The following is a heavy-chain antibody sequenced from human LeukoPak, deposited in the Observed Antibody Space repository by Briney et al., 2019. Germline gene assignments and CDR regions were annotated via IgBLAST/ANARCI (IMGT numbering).Heavy chain of an antibody. J-gene: IGHJ5*02. CDR3: ARQFQYELRGWFDP. V-gene: IGHV4-39*01. CDR1: GFTFSSYSMN. D-gene: IGHD2-2*01. Sequence: GSLRLSCAASGFTFSSYSMNWVRQPPGKGLEWIGSIYYSGSTYYNPSLKSRVTISVDTSKNQFSLKLSSVTAADTAVYYCARQFQYELRGWFDPWGQGTLVTVSS. CDR2: IYYSGST.